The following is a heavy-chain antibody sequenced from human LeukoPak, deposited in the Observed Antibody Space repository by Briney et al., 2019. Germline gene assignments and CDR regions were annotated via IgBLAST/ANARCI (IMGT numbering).Heavy chain of an antibody. CDR2: INWSGVST. V-gene: IGHV3-20*04. Sequence: PGGSLRLSCAASGFSFDDYAMSWVRQAPGKGLEWVSGINWSGVSTGYADSVKGRSTISRDNTKNSLFLQLNSLRAEDTAFYYCAKGKDTLNPYWYFDVWGRGTLVSVSS. CDR3: AKGKDTLNPYWYFDV. D-gene: IGHD5-18*01. J-gene: IGHJ2*01. CDR1: GFSFDDYA.